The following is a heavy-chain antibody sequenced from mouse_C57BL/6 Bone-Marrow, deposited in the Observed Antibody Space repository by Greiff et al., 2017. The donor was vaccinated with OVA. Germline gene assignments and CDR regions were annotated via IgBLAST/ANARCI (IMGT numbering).Heavy chain of an antibody. J-gene: IGHJ1*03. CDR3: ARYYYGSSYDWYFDV. CDR2: IHPNSGST. D-gene: IGHD1-1*01. CDR1: GYTFTSYW. V-gene: IGHV1-64*01. Sequence: VQLQQPGAELVKPGASVKLSCKASGYTFTSYWMHWVKRRPGQGLEWIGMIHPNSGSTNYNEKFKSKATLTVDKSSSTAYMQLSSLTSEDSAVYYCARYYYGSSYDWYFDVWGTGTTVTVSS.